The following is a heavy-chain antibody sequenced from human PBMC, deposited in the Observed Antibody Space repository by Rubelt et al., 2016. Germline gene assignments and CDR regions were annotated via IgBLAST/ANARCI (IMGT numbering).Heavy chain of an antibody. J-gene: IGHJ4*02. Sequence: GGGVVQPGGSLRLSCAASGFSFSSCGMHWVRQAPGKGLEWVAVISYDGGKSYYADSVKGRFTISRDNSKNTLFLQMNSLRAEDTAVYYCARDGGGNFFDAAFHWGQGALVTVSS. CDR1: GFSFSSCG. D-gene: IGHD4-23*01. V-gene: IGHV3-30*03. CDR3: ARDGGGNFFDAAFH. CDR2: ISYDGGKS.